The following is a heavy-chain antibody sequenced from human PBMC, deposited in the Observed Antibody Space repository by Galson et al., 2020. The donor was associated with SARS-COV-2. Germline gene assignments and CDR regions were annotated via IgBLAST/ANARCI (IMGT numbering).Heavy chain of an antibody. V-gene: IGHV1-8*01. CDR1: GYTFTSYD. D-gene: IGHD5-18*01. J-gene: IGHJ4*02. CDR2: MNPNSGNT. Sequence: ASVKVYCKASGYTFTSYDINWVRQATGQGLEWMGWMNPNSGNTGYAPKFQGRVTMTRNTSISKAYMELSSLRSEDTAVYYCARGLVRQLWFQVLRVRGGYYFDYWGQGTLVTVSS. CDR3: ARGLVRQLWFQVLRVRGGYYFDY.